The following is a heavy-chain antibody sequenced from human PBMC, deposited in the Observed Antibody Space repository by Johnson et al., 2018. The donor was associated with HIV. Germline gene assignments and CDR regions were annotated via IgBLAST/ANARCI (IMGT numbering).Heavy chain of an antibody. V-gene: IGHV3-66*01. CDR2: IYGGGTT. D-gene: IGHD3-16*02. Sequence: VQLVESGGGLVKPGGSLRLSCAASGFTFSDYYMSWIRQAPGKGLEWVSLIYGGGTTYYADSVKGRFTVSRDNSKNTLYLQMNSLTAEDTAVYYCARENYDYVWESYRKGGAFDIWGQGTMVTVSS. CDR1: GFTFSDYY. CDR3: ARENYDYVWESYRKGGAFDI. J-gene: IGHJ3*02.